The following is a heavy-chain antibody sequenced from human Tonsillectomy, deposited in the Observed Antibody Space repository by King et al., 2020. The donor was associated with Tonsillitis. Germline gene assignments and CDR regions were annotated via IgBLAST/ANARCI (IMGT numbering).Heavy chain of an antibody. V-gene: IGHV4-39*01. D-gene: IGHD2-2*01. Sequence: QLQESGPGLVKPSETLSLTCTVSGGSISSSSYYWGWIRQPPGKGLEWIGSIYYSGSTYYNPSLKSRVTISVDTSKNQFSLKLSSVTAADTAVYYCARLIVVVPAVVDAFDIWGQGTMVTVSS. CDR2: IYYSGST. CDR3: ARLIVVVPAVVDAFDI. CDR1: GGSISSSSYY. J-gene: IGHJ3*02.